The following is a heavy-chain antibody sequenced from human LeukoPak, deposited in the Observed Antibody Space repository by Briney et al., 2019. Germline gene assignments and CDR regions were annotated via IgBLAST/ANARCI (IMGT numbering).Heavy chain of an antibody. CDR2: IYYSGST. Sequence: SETLSLTCTLSGGSISSSSYYWGWIRQPPGKGLEWIGSIYYSGSTYYNPSLKSRVTISVDTSKNQFSLKLSSVTAADTAVYYCARDRSVYYYYYMDVWGKGTTVTVSS. J-gene: IGHJ6*03. V-gene: IGHV4-39*02. D-gene: IGHD3-16*02. CDR1: GGSISSSSYY. CDR3: ARDRSVYYYYYMDV.